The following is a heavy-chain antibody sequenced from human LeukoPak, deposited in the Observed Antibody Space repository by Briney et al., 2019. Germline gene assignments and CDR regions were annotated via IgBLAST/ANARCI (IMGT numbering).Heavy chain of an antibody. J-gene: IGHJ4*02. Sequence: PSETLSLTCEVSGGSFSGYYWTWIRQSPGKGLEWIGEIYRSGSTNYNPSLMRRVTMSVDTSKNQFSLTLTAVTDADTALYYFARARRGYVRLDYWGQGTLVTVSS. CDR1: GGSFSGYY. CDR3: ARARRGYVRLDY. D-gene: IGHD5-12*01. V-gene: IGHV4-34*01. CDR2: IYRSGST.